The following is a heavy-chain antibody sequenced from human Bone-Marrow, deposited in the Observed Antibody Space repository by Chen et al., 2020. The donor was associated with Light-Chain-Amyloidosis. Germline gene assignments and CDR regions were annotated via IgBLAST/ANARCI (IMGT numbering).Heavy chain of an antibody. D-gene: IGHD5-12*01. CDR1: GYTFPNYW. V-gene: IGHV5-51*01. CDR2: IYPDDSDA. CDR3: ARRRDGYNFDY. Sequence: EVQLEQSGPEVKKPGESLKISCKGSGYTFPNYWIGWVRQMPGKGLEWMGVIYPDDSDARYSPSLEGLVTISAAKSIPTAYLQWRRLKASDTAMYDCARRRDGYNFDYWGQGTLVTVSS. J-gene: IGHJ4*02.